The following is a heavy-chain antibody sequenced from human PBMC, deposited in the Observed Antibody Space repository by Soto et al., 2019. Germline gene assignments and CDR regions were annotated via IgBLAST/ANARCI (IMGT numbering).Heavy chain of an antibody. CDR3: ARDLISYYDSSGFYDRFYLDS. CDR1: GFNFSNYP. CDR2: VAYDGRNK. Sequence: QVHLVESGGGVVRPATSLRLSCAASGFNFSNYPMHWVRQLPGKGLEWVGVVAYDGRNKYYADSVKGRFTISRDNSKNTLSLQMNSLRTEDTAVYYCARDLISYYDSSGFYDRFYLDSWGQGTPVTVSS. V-gene: IGHV3-30*04. D-gene: IGHD3-22*01. J-gene: IGHJ4*02.